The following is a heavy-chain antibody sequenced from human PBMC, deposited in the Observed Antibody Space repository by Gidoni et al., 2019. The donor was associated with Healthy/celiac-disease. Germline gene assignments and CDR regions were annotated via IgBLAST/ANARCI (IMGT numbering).Heavy chain of an antibody. CDR3: ARVWGDYHAFDI. V-gene: IGHV4-30-4*01. CDR1: GGSISSGDYY. D-gene: IGHD4-17*01. J-gene: IGHJ3*02. CDR2: IYYSGST. Sequence: QVQLQESGPGLVKPSQTLSLTCTVSGGSISSGDYYWSWIRQPPGKGLEWFGYIYYSGSTSYNPSLKSRVTISVDTSKNQFSLKLSSVTAADPAVYYCARVWGDYHAFDIWGQGTMVTVSS.